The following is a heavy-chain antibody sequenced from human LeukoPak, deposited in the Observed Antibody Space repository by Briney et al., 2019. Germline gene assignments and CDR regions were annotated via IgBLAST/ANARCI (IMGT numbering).Heavy chain of an antibody. V-gene: IGHV4-30-2*01. J-gene: IGHJ4*02. Sequence: SQTLSLTCAVYGGSISSGGYSWSWIRQPPGKGLEWIGYIYHSGSTYYNPSLKSRVTISVDRSKNQFSLKLSSVTAADTAVYYCAREVTTMVRGVIIPSFFDYWGQGTLVTVSS. CDR1: GGSISSGGYS. CDR2: IYHSGST. D-gene: IGHD3-10*01. CDR3: AREVTTMVRGVIIPSFFDY.